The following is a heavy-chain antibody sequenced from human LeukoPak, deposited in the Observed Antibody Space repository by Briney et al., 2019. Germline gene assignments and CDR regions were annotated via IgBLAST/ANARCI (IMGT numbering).Heavy chain of an antibody. CDR3: ARSGWATALGY. V-gene: IGHV4-34*01. CDR1: GFTFSSYA. CDR2: INHSGST. D-gene: IGHD5-24*01. Sequence: GSLRLSCAASGFTFSSYAMSWIRQPPGKGLEWIGEINHSGSTNYNPSLKSRVTISVDTSKNQFSLKLSSVTAADTAVYYCARSGWATALGYWGQGTLVTVSS. J-gene: IGHJ4*02.